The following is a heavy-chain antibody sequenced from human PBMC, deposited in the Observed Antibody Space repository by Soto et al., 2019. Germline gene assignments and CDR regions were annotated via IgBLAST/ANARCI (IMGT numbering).Heavy chain of an antibody. V-gene: IGHV3-23*01. CDR1: GFTFSIYA. J-gene: IGHJ4*02. D-gene: IGHD6-13*01. CDR2: ISGSGGST. Sequence: PGGSLRLSCAASGFTFSIYAMSWVRQAPGKGLEWVSAISGSGGSTYYADSVKGRFTISRDNSNNTLYLQMNSLRAEDTAVHYCANEQQLDYYFDYWGQGTLVTVSS. CDR3: ANEQQLDYYFDY.